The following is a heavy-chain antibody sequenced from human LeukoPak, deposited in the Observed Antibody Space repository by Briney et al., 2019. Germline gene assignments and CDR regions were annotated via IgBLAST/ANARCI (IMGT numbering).Heavy chain of an antibody. CDR1: GYTFISYG. CDR3: ARMRSDYSGSYFDY. V-gene: IGHV1-18*01. CDR2: ISTNNGNT. D-gene: IGHD1-26*01. Sequence: ASVKVPCKASGYTFISYGISWVRQARGQGLEWMGWISTNNGNTNYAQKLQGRVTMTTDTSTNTAYMELGSLRSDDTAVYYCARMRSDYSGSYFDYWGQGTLVTVSS. J-gene: IGHJ4*02.